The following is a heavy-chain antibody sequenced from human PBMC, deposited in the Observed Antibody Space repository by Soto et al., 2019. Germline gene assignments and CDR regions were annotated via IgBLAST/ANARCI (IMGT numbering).Heavy chain of an antibody. V-gene: IGHV1-8*01. Sequence: GASVKVSCKASGYTFSSYDINWVRQATGQGLEWMAWMNPNSGNTGYAQKFQGRVNMTRNSSISTAYMELSSLRPEDTAVYYCAKGLYCSSTSCYQYHFNSWGQGTLVTVSS. CDR3: AKGLYCSSTSCYQYHFNS. D-gene: IGHD2-2*01. CDR2: MNPNSGNT. J-gene: IGHJ4*02. CDR1: GYTFSSYD.